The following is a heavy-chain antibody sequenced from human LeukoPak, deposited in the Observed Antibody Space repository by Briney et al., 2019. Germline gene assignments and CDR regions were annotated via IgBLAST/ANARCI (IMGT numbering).Heavy chain of an antibody. J-gene: IGHJ6*02. CDR2: FDPEDGET. V-gene: IGHV1-24*01. CDR1: GYTLTELS. D-gene: IGHD1-1*01. CDR3: AVSLTTGGYYGMDV. Sequence: GASVKVSCKVSGYTLTELSLHWVRQAPGKGLEWMGRFDPEDGETIYARKFQGRVTMTEDTSTVTAYMELSSLRSEDTAVYFCAVSLTTGGYYGMDVWGQGTTVTVSS.